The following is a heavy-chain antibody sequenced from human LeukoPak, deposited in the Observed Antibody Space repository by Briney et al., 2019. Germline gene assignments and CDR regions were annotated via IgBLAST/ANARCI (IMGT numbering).Heavy chain of an antibody. CDR3: ARDVSHRLFYDSSGYYILFDY. Sequence: ASVKVSCKASGYTFTSYYMHWVRQAPGQGLEWMGIINPSGGSTNYAQKFQGRVTMTRDTSTSTAYMELRSLRSDDTAVYYCARDVSHRLFYDSSGYYILFDYWGQGTLVTVSS. J-gene: IGHJ4*02. CDR1: GYTFTSYY. D-gene: IGHD3-22*01. V-gene: IGHV1-46*01. CDR2: INPSGGST.